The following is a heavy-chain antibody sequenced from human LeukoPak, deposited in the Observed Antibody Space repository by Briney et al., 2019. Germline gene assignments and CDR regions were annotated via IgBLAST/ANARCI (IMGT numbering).Heavy chain of an antibody. CDR2: IVVGSGNT. CDR1: GFTFTSSA. CDR3: ARQVYSSSWSYYFEY. Sequence: SVKVSCKASGFTFTSSAVQWVRPARGQRLEWIGWIVVGSGNTNYAQKFQERVTITRDMSTSTAYMELSSLRSEDTAVYYCARQVYSSSWSYYFEYWGQGFLVTVSS. J-gene: IGHJ4*02. D-gene: IGHD6-13*01. V-gene: IGHV1-58*01.